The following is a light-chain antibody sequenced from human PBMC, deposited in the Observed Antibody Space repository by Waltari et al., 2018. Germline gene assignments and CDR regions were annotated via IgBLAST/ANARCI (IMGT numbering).Light chain of an antibody. CDR1: SSDVGSYNL. J-gene: IGLJ2*01. CDR2: EVS. CDR3: CSYAGSSFVV. Sequence: QSALTQPASVSGSPGQSITISCTGTSSDVGSYNLVSWYQQHPGKAPKLMIYEVSKRPSWVSNRFSGSKSGNTASLTISELQAEDEADYYCCSYAGSSFVVFGGGTKLTVL. V-gene: IGLV2-23*02.